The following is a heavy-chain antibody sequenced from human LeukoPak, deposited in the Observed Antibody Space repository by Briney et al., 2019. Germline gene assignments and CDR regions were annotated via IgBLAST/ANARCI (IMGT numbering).Heavy chain of an antibody. J-gene: IGHJ4*02. CDR3: AIIPGSSSWYDY. V-gene: IGHV1-69*13. Sequence: ASVKVSCKASGGTFSSYAISWVRQAPGQGLEWMGGIIPIFGTANYAQKFQGRVTITADESTSTAYMELSSLGSEDTAVHYCAIIPGSSSWYDYWGQGTLVTVSS. D-gene: IGHD6-13*01. CDR2: IIPIFGTA. CDR1: GGTFSSYA.